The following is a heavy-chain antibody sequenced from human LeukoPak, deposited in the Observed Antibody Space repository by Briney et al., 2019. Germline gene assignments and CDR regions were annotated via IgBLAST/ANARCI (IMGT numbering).Heavy chain of an antibody. CDR1: GGSISSNTFC. CDR2: IYYSGAT. J-gene: IGHJ4*02. Sequence: SETLSLTCSVSGGSISSNTFCWGWLRQPPGKGLEWIGTIYYSGATYYNPSLKNRVTISIDTSKSQFSLKLRSVTAADTALYYCARRYSWYYFDSWGQGTLVTVSS. V-gene: IGHV4-39*01. D-gene: IGHD6-13*01. CDR3: ARRYSWYYFDS.